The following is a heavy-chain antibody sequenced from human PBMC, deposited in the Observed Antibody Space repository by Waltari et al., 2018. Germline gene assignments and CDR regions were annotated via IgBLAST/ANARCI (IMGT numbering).Heavy chain of an antibody. Sequence: QVQLVESGGGVVQPGRCLRLSCAASGFTFSSDGMHGVRQAPGKGLEWVAVRSYDGSNKYYADSVKGRFTISRDNSQNTLYLQMNSLSAEDTAVYYCAKEIGSHYYYGMDVWGQGTTVTVSS. D-gene: IGHD6-25*01. CDR3: AKEIGSHYYYGMDV. J-gene: IGHJ6*02. CDR2: RSYDGSNK. CDR1: GFTFSSDG. V-gene: IGHV3-30*18.